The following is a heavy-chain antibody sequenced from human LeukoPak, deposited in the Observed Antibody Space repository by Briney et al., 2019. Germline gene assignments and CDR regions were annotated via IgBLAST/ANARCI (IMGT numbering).Heavy chain of an antibody. Sequence: GGSLRLSCAASGFTFEDFAMHWVRQAPGKGLEWVSPINWNGGTIAYADSVKGRFTISRDNARNSLYLQMNSLRPEDTALYYCAKDYCGGNSCFVDYWGQGTLVTVSS. V-gene: IGHV3-9*01. D-gene: IGHD2-21*01. CDR3: AKDYCGGNSCFVDY. J-gene: IGHJ4*02. CDR2: INWNGGTI. CDR1: GFTFEDFA.